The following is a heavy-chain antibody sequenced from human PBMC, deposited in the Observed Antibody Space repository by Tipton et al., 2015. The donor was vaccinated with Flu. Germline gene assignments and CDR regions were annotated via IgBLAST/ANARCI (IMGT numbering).Heavy chain of an antibody. V-gene: IGHV5-51*03. CDR2: IYPTDSDT. Sequence: QLVQSGAEVKKPGESLKISCKASGYTFSDSWIGWVRQMPGKGLEWMCLIYPTDSDTRYSPSFQGQFTISADKSISAAYLQWRTLKASDSAMYYCVRFYGSGFFDYWGQGTLFTVSS. D-gene: IGHD3-10*01. J-gene: IGHJ4*02. CDR3: VRFYGSGFFDY. CDR1: GYTFSDSW.